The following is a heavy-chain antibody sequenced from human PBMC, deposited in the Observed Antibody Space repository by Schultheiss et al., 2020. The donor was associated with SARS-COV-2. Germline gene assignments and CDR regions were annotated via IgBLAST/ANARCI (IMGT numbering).Heavy chain of an antibody. D-gene: IGHD6-19*01. J-gene: IGHJ4*02. CDR3: AKDHGPSGSSGWREDY. CDR1: GFTFSSYA. CDR2: ISYDGSNK. Sequence: GGSLRLSCAASGFTFSSYAMHWVRQAPGKGLEWVAVISYDGSNKYYADSVKGRFTISRDNSKNTLYLQMNSLRAEDTAVYYCAKDHGPSGSSGWREDYWGQGTLVTVSS. V-gene: IGHV3-30-3*01.